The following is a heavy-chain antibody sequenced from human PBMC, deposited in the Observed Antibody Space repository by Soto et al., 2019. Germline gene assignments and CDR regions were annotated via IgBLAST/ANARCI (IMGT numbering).Heavy chain of an antibody. Sequence: SETLSLTCTVSGGSISSSSYYWGWIRQPPGKGLEWIGSIYYSGSTYYNPSLKCRVTVSVDTSKNQFSLKLSSVTAADTAVYYCARPQAQYYYDSSGYSLGGFDYWGQGTLVTVSS. CDR3: ARPQAQYYYDSSGYSLGGFDY. CDR1: GGSISSSSYY. D-gene: IGHD3-22*01. V-gene: IGHV4-39*01. CDR2: IYYSGST. J-gene: IGHJ4*02.